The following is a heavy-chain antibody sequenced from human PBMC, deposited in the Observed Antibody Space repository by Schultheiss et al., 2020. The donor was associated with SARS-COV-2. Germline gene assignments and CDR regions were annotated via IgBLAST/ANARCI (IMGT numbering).Heavy chain of an antibody. V-gene: IGHV4-59*01. D-gene: IGHD6-19*01. Sequence: SETLSLTCTVSGGSISSYYWSWIRQPPGKGLEWIGYIYYSGSTNYNPSLKSRVTISVDTSKNQFSLKLSSVTAADTAVYYCARGWGSGWYEDYFDYWGQGTLVTVSS. CDR1: GGSISSYY. CDR3: ARGWGSGWYEDYFDY. CDR2: IYYSGST. J-gene: IGHJ4*02.